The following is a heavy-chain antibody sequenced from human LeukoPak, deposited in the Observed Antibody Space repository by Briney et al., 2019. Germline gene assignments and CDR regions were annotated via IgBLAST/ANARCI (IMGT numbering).Heavy chain of an antibody. V-gene: IGHV4-34*01. CDR1: GGSFSGYY. J-gene: IGHJ5*02. D-gene: IGHD2-15*01. Sequence: PSETLSLTCAVYGGSFSGYYWSWIRQPPGKGLEWIGEINHSGSTNYNPSLKSRVTISVDTSKNQFSLKLSSVTAADTAVYYCARQRKLVVVVAATRGCWFDPWGQGTLVTVSS. CDR2: INHSGST. CDR3: ARQRKLVVVVAATRGCWFDP.